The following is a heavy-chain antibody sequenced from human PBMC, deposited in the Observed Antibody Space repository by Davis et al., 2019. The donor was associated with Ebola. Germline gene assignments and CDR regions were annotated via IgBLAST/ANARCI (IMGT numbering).Heavy chain of an antibody. J-gene: IGHJ4*02. CDR1: DASISGHY. V-gene: IGHV4-59*11. D-gene: IGHD3-16*01. CDR2: ISGSGRT. Sequence: PSETLSLTCTVSDASISGHYWNWFRQPPGKGLEWIGFISGSGRTSYNPSLTSRITISADTSKNQFSLNIRSVTAADTAVYFCARFGHGAYWGQGTLVTVSS. CDR3: ARFGHGAY.